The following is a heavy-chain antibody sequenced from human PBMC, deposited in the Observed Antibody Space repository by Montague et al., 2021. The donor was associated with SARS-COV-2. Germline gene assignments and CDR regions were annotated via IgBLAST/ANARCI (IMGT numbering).Heavy chain of an antibody. D-gene: IGHD1-1*01. CDR1: GASVSSINW. CDR3: ARAQSTCFIANCVNYFEV. J-gene: IGHJ4*02. V-gene: IGHV4-4*02. Sequence: SETLSLTCAVSGASVSSINWWTWVRQPPGRALEWIAEIHHTGITNFNPSLRSRVSISLDTSRNQFSLTLNSVTAADTAVYYCARAQSTCFIANCVNYFEVWGLGALVTVSS. CDR2: IHHTGIT.